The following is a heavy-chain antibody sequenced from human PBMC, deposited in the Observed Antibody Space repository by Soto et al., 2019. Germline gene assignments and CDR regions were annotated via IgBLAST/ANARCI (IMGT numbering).Heavy chain of an antibody. CDR1: GGSISSDTYY. D-gene: IGHD4-17*01. V-gene: IGHV4-61*01. CDR2: IYYSGST. Sequence: SETLSLTCTVAGGSISSDTYYWSWIRQPPGKGLEWIGYIYYSGSTNYNPSLKSRVTISVDTSKNQFSLKLSSVTAADTAVYYCANYPTTATSDYWGQGTLVTVSS. CDR3: ANYPTTATSDY. J-gene: IGHJ4*02.